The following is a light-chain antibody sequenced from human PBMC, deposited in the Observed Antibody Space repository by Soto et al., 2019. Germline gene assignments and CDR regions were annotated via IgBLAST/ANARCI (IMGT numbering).Light chain of an antibody. CDR3: QQSYSTPQIT. Sequence: DIQMTQTPSSLSASVGDRVTITCRVSQSISSYLNWYQQKVGKAPKLLIYAASSLQSGVPSRFSGSGSGTDFTLTISSLQPEDFATYYCQQSYSTPQITFGQGTRLENK. CDR2: AAS. J-gene: IGKJ5*01. CDR1: QSISSY. V-gene: IGKV1-39*01.